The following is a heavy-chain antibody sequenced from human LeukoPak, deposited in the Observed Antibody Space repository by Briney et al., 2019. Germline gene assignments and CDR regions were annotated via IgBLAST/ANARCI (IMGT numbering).Heavy chain of an antibody. J-gene: IGHJ4*02. V-gene: IGHV3-30*04. Sequence: PGRSLRLSCAASGINFRSDAMHWIRQAPGKGLEWVAVISYDGSNKYYVDSVKGRFTISRDNSKNTLYLQMNSLRAEDTAVYYCARDRGYCGGDCYYFDYWGQGTLVTVSS. CDR3: ARDRGYCGGDCYYFDY. CDR1: GINFRSDA. D-gene: IGHD2-21*02. CDR2: ISYDGSNK.